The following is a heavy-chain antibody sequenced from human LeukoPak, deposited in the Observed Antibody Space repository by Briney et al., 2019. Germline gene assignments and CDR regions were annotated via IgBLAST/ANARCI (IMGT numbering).Heavy chain of an antibody. CDR2: MNPNSGNT. CDR1: GYTFTGYY. D-gene: IGHD5-24*01. V-gene: IGHV1-8*03. CDR3: ARGGGRDGYNGPAFDI. Sequence: ASVKVSCKASGYTFTGYYMHWVRQAPGQGLEWMGWMNPNSGNTGYAQKFQGRVTITRNTSISTAYMELSSLRSEDTAVYYCARGGGRDGYNGPAFDIWGQGTMVTASS. J-gene: IGHJ3*02.